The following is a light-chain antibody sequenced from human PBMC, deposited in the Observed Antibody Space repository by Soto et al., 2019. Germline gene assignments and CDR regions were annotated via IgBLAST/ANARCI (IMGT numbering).Light chain of an antibody. V-gene: IGKV3-20*01. CDR2: GAS. CDR1: QSVSSSY. CDR3: QQYGSSPLIT. J-gene: IGKJ5*01. Sequence: EIVLTQSPGTLSLSPGERATLSCRASQSVSSSYLAWYQQKPGQAPRLLIYGASSRATGIPDRFSGSGSGTDFTLTISRLEPEDFAVYYWQQYGSSPLITFGQGKRLEI.